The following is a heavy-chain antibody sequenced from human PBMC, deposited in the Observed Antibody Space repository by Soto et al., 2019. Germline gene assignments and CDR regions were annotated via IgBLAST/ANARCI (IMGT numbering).Heavy chain of an antibody. CDR1: GGSISSSSYY. Sequence: QLQLQESGPGLVKPSETLSLTCTVSGGSISSSSYYWGWIRQPPGKGLEWIGSIYYSGSTYYNPSLKSRVTISVDTSKNQFSLKLSSVTAADTAGYYCARHLSNIRYFDLDVWGKGTTVTVSS. J-gene: IGHJ6*04. CDR3: ARHLSNIRYFDLDV. CDR2: IYYSGST. D-gene: IGHD3-9*01. V-gene: IGHV4-39*01.